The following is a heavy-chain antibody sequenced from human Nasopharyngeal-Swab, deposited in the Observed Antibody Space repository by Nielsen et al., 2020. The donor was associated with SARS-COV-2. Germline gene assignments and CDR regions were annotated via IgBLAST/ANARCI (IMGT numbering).Heavy chain of an antibody. CDR2: IVGDSSEI. V-gene: IGHV3-23*01. J-gene: IGHJ4*02. D-gene: IGHD2-21*01. Sequence: GGSLRFSCAASGFTFSYYAMNWVRRAPGKGLEWVSGIVGDSSEIYYADSVKGRFTISRDNSRNTLYLQMNSLRGEDTAIYYCVKDRISGDGEWLGDHWGQGVLVTVSS. CDR1: GFTFSYYA. CDR3: VKDRISGDGEWLGDH.